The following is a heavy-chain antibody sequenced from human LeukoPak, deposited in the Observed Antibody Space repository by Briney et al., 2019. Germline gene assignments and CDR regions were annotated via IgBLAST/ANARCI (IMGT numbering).Heavy chain of an antibody. D-gene: IGHD3-10*01. CDR2: TRNKVNSYTT. Sequence: GGSLRLSCAASGFNFFTYGMHWVRQAPGKGLEWVGRTRNKVNSYTTEYAASVKGRFTISRDDSKNSLYLQMNSLKTEDTAVYYCVAMIRGVGYWGQGTLVTVSP. CDR3: VAMIRGVGY. J-gene: IGHJ4*02. CDR1: GFNFFTYG. V-gene: IGHV3-72*01.